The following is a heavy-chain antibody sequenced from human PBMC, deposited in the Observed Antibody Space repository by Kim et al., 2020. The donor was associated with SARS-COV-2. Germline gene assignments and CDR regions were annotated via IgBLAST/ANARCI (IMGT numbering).Heavy chain of an antibody. D-gene: IGHD2-21*02. CDR3: ARTAIWDMHFFDY. Sequence: GGSLRLSCSVSGFIFGDYVMSWVRQAPGKGLEWVGFVSSNPYGGTNEYAASVKGRFSISRDDSNNIAYLQMNSLKTEDTAVYYCARTAIWDMHFFDYWGRGTRVTVSS. CDR2: VSSNPYGGTN. V-gene: IGHV3-49*04. CDR1: GFIFGDYV. J-gene: IGHJ4*02.